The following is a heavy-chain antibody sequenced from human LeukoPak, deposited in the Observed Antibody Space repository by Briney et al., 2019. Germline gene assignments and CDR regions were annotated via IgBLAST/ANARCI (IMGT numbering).Heavy chain of an antibody. CDR2: IHYSGST. CDR3: ARGGVTTFDY. D-gene: IGHD4-17*01. Sequence: PSETLSLTCTVSGGSISSYYWSWIRQPPGKGLEWIGYIHYSGSTNYNASLKSRATISVDTSKNQFSLKLSSVTAADTAVYYCARGGVTTFDYWGQGILVTVSS. J-gene: IGHJ4*02. V-gene: IGHV4-59*01. CDR1: GGSISSYY.